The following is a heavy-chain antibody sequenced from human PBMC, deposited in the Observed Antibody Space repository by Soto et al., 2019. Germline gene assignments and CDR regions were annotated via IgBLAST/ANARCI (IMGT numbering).Heavy chain of an antibody. V-gene: IGHV4-4*02. CDR2: SYHSGDT. CDR3: ARGTYYYDCIGYIPSPTDAFDI. CDR1: GGSINSPNW. J-gene: IGHJ3*02. D-gene: IGHD3-22*01. Sequence: QVQLQESGPGLVKPSGTLFLTCAVSGGSINSPNWWTWIRQSPGKGLEWIGESYHSGDTNYNPSLKSLVTVSVDKSKNEFSPKLSSVTAADTAVYYSARGTYYYDCIGYIPSPTDAFDIWGQGTMVTVSS.